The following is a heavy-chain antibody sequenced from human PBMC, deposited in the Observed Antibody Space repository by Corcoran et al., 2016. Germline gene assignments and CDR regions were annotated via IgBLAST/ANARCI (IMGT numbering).Heavy chain of an antibody. CDR3: AKAPGGDTPIHFDY. Sequence: QVQLVESGGGVVQPGRSLRLSCAASGFTFSSYGMHWVRQAPGKGLEWVAVISYYGSNKYYADSVKGRFTISRDNSKNTLYLQMNSLRAEDTAVYYCAKAPGGDTPIHFDYWGQGTLVTVSS. CDR1: GFTFSSYG. V-gene: IGHV3-30*18. D-gene: IGHD5-18*01. CDR2: ISYYGSNK. J-gene: IGHJ4*02.